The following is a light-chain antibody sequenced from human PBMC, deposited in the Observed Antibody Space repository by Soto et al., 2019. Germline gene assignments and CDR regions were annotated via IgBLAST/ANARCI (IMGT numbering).Light chain of an antibody. CDR3: QQYNNWPRT. J-gene: IGKJ1*01. CDR1: QNVNYN. Sequence: EIVMTQSPVTLSVSPGERATLSCRASQNVNYNLGWYQQKPGQAPRLLIYGASARATGIPDRFSGSGSGTEFTLTISSLQSEDFAVYYCQQYNNWPRTFGQGTKVDIK. V-gene: IGKV3-15*01. CDR2: GAS.